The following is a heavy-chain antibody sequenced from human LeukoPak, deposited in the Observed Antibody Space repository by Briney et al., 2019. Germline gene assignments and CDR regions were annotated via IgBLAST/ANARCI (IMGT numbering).Heavy chain of an antibody. CDR1: GYTFTSYG. V-gene: IGHV1-18*01. CDR3: ARRRSYYYGSGKDSEYNWFDP. Sequence: ASXKVSCKASGYTFTSYGISWVGQAPGQGREWRGWISAYKGKRNYAQKLQGRVTMTTDTSTSTAYMELRSLRSDDTAVYYCARRRSYYYGSGKDSEYNWFDPWGQGTLVTVSS. CDR2: ISAYKGKR. D-gene: IGHD3-10*01. J-gene: IGHJ5*02.